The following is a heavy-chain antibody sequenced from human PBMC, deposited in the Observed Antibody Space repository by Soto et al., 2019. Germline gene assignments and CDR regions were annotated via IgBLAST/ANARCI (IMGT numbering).Heavy chain of an antibody. CDR2: ISVYHGKT. D-gene: IGHD1-26*01. J-gene: IGHJ4*02. CDR3: ARGGSGSYRMFDY. V-gene: IGHV1-18*01. Sequence: QVQLVQSGAEVKKPGASVTVSCQASGFTFNTYVITWVRQAPGQGLEWLGWISVYHGKTNYAQKSPGRGTTAPRTSTSTAYMELRSLRSEDPAVYYCARGGSGSYRMFDYWGQGTLVTVSS. CDR1: GFTFNTYV.